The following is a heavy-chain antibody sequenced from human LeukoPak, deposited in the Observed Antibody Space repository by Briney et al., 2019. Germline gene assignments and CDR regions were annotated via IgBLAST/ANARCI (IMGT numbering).Heavy chain of an antibody. CDR1: GYTFIDYY. J-gene: IGHJ4*02. V-gene: IGHV1-2*02. D-gene: IGHD4-17*01. CDR3: ARGDIYGDYVW. Sequence: ASVKVSCKASGYTFIDYYLHWVRQAPGQGLEWMGWINPYSGGTKYTQKFQGRVTMTRDTSISTAYMDLNRLTFDDTAFYYCARGDIYGDYVWWGQGTLVTVAS. CDR2: INPYSGGT.